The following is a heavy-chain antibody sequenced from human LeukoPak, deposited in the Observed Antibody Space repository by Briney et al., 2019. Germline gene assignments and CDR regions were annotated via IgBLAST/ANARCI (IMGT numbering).Heavy chain of an antibody. D-gene: IGHD2-2*02. Sequence: GGSLRLSCAASGFIFSSYAMSWVRQAPGKGLEWVSAISGSGGSTYYADSVKGRFTISRDNSKNTLYLQMNSLRAEDTAVYYCAKGPRGGKLLYPPDYWGQGTLVTVSS. V-gene: IGHV3-23*01. CDR1: GFIFSSYA. CDR2: ISGSGGST. CDR3: AKGPRGGKLLYPPDY. J-gene: IGHJ4*02.